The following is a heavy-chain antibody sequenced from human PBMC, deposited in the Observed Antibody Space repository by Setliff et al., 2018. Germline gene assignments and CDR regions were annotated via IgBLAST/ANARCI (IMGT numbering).Heavy chain of an antibody. CDR1: GFTFSSYS. D-gene: IGHD3-22*01. J-gene: IGHJ4*02. Sequence: GGSLRLSCAASGFTFSSYSMNWVRQAPGKGLEWVSYISSSSSIIYYADSVKGRFTISRDNAKNSLYLQMNSLRAEDTAVYYCAAGGYYYVWDYWGQGTLVTVSS. CDR2: ISSSSSII. V-gene: IGHV3-48*01. CDR3: AAGGYYYVWDY.